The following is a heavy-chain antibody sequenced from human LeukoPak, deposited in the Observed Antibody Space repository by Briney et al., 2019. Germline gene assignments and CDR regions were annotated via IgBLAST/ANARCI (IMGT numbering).Heavy chain of an antibody. V-gene: IGHV3-23*01. CDR2: ISGSGGNT. CDR1: GFTFSSYA. Sequence: GESLRLSCAASGFTFSSYAMTWVRQAPGKGLEWGSAISGSGGNTYYADSVKGRFTISRDNSKNTLYLQMDSLRAEDTALYYCAKDGTWIQLWLYYWGQGTLVTVSS. D-gene: IGHD5-18*01. CDR3: AKDGTWIQLWLYY. J-gene: IGHJ4*02.